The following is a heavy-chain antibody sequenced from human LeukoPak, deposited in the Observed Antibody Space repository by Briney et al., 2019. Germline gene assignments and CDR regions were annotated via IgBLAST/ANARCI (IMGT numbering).Heavy chain of an antibody. CDR3: AREASVKLTLY. Sequence: SETLSLTCTVSGGSISSYYWSWIRQPPGKGLEWIGYIYYSGSTNYNPSLKSRVTISVDTSKNQFSLKLSSVTAADTAVYYCAREASVKLTLYWGQGTLVTVSS. J-gene: IGHJ4*02. CDR2: IYYSGST. D-gene: IGHD2-15*01. CDR1: GGSISSYY. V-gene: IGHV4-59*12.